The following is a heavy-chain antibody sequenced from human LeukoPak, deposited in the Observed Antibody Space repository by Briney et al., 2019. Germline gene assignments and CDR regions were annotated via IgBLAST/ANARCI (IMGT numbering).Heavy chain of an antibody. Sequence: PSETLSLTCTVSGGSISSGGYYWSWIRQHPGKGLEWIGYIYYSGSTYYNPSLKSRVTISVDTSRNQFSLKLSSVTAADTAVYYCARDGGPGRFGESNYYYYMDVWGKGTTVTVSS. CDR3: ARDGGPGRFGESNYYYYMDV. D-gene: IGHD3-10*01. CDR2: IYYSGST. J-gene: IGHJ6*03. V-gene: IGHV4-31*03. CDR1: GGSISSGGYY.